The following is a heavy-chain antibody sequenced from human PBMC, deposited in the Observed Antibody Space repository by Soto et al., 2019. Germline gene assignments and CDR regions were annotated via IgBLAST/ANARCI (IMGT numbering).Heavy chain of an antibody. D-gene: IGHD3-22*01. CDR1: GFTFSTYV. CDR3: ATEDHSSGHAGTFQN. CDR2: ISYYGKGE. J-gene: IGHJ1*01. V-gene: IGHV3-30*04. Sequence: QVELVESGGGVVQPGRSLRLSCAASGFTFSTYVMHWVRQAPGKGLEWVAGISYYGKGEHYPDSVKGRFTISRDNSKNTLFLQLDTLRTEDTAVYYCATEDHSSGHAGTFQNWGQGTLVTVSS.